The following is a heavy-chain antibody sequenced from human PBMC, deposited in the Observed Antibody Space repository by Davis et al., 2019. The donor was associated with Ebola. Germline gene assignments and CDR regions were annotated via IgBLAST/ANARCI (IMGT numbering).Heavy chain of an antibody. D-gene: IGHD2-2*01. CDR2: ISYDGSNK. Sequence: GSLKISCAASGFTFSSYAMHWVRQAPGKGLEWVAVISYDGSNKYYADSVKGRFTISRDNSKNTLYLQMNSLRAEDTAVYYCARDIGSSGPFDIWGQGTMVTVSS. CDR1: GFTFSSYA. CDR3: ARDIGSSGPFDI. J-gene: IGHJ3*02. V-gene: IGHV3-30-3*01.